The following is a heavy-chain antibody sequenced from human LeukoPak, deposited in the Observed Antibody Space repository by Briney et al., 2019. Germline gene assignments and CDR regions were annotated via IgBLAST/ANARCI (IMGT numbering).Heavy chain of an antibody. CDR3: ARGRRGYYYTNFDY. D-gene: IGHD3-22*01. V-gene: IGHV1-69*05. Sequence: SVKVSCKASGGTFSSYAISWVRQAPGQGLEWMGGIIPIFGTANYAQKFQGRVTITTDEPTSTAYMELSSLRSEDTAVYYCARGRRGYYYTNFDYWGQGTLVTVSS. J-gene: IGHJ4*02. CDR1: GGTFSSYA. CDR2: IIPIFGTA.